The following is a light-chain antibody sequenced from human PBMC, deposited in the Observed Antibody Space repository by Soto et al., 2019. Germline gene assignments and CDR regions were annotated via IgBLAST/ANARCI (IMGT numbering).Light chain of an antibody. CDR2: GAS. Sequence: EIVLTQSPGTLSLSPGDRATLSCRASQSVSSSYLAWYQQKPGQAPRLLIYGASSRATGIPDRFSSSGSGTDFTLTISRLEPQDFAVYYCQQYGSSLFTFGPGTKVDIK. J-gene: IGKJ3*01. V-gene: IGKV3-20*01. CDR1: QSVSSSY. CDR3: QQYGSSLFT.